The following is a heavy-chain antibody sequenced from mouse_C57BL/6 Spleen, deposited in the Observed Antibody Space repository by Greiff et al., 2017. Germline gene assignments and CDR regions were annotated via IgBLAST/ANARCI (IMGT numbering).Heavy chain of an antibody. V-gene: IGHV7-3*01. CDR2: IRNKANGYTT. CDR1: GFTFTDYY. Sequence: EVQVVESGGGLVQPGGSLSLSCAASGFTFTDYYLSWVRQPPGKALEWLGFIRNKANGYTTEYSASVKGRFTISRDNSQSILYLQMNALRAEDSATYYCARGSSYWYFGVWGTGTTVTVSS. D-gene: IGHD1-1*01. CDR3: ARGSSYWYFGV. J-gene: IGHJ1*03.